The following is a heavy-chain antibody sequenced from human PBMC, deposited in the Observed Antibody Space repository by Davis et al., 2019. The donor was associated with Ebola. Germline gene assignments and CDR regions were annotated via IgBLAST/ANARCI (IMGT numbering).Heavy chain of an antibody. CDR1: GGTFSSHA. J-gene: IGHJ4*02. Sequence: ASVKVSCKASGGTFSSHAVSWVRQAPGQGLEWMGWINPHNGNTNYAQNVQGRVAMTTDTSTNTAYMEVGSLRSDDTAVYYCARAQFPTTSDHWGQGTLVTVSS. V-gene: IGHV1-18*01. CDR2: INPHNGNT. D-gene: IGHD1-1*01. CDR3: ARAQFPTTSDH.